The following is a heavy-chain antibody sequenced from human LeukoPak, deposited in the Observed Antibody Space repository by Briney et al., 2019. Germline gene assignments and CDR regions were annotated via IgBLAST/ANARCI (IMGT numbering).Heavy chain of an antibody. V-gene: IGHV3-11*01. CDR1: GFTFNDAW. D-gene: IGHD3-22*01. Sequence: GGSLRLSCAASGFTFNDAWMSWVRQAPGKGLEWVSYISSSGSTIYYADFVKGRFTISRDNAKNSLYLQMNSLRAEDTAVYYCARDIPDLPVVITTELIDYWGQGTLVTVSS. CDR2: ISSSGSTI. CDR3: ARDIPDLPVVITTELIDY. J-gene: IGHJ4*02.